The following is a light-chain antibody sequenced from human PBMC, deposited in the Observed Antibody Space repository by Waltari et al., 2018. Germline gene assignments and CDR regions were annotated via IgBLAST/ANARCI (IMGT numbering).Light chain of an antibody. V-gene: IGLV2-11*01. Sequence: SALTQPRSVSGSPGQSVTISCTGTTTDLGSYNYVSWYQQHPGKAPKLIILDVTKRPAGVPDRWSGSKSGNTASLTMSGLRAEDEAEYYCCSYAGSYTWVFGGGTKLTVV. J-gene: IGLJ3*02. CDR2: DVT. CDR1: TTDLGSYNY. CDR3: CSYAGSYTWV.